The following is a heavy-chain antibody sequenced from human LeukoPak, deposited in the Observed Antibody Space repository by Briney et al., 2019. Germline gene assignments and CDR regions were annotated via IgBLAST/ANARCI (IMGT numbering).Heavy chain of an antibody. CDR1: GGSFSGYY. V-gene: IGHV4-34*01. J-gene: IGHJ3*02. CDR3: ARGTYYYDLRPLGAFDI. D-gene: IGHD3-22*01. Sequence: SETLSLTCAVYGGSFSGYYWSWIRQPPGKGLEWIGEINHSGSTNYNPSFKSRVTISVDTSKNQFSLKLSSVTAADTAVYYCARGTYYYDLRPLGAFDIWGQGTMVTVSS. CDR2: INHSGST.